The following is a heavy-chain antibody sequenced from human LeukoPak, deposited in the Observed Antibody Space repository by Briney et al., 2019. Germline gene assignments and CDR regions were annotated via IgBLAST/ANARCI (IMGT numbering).Heavy chain of an antibody. Sequence: GGSLRLSCAASGFTFSGSAVHWVRQASGKGLEWVGRIRSRANSYVTAYAAAVTGRSIISRDDSSNTAYLQMNSLTTEDTAVYYCTRHSDTYCSRANCYVDNFYGLDVWGHGTRVTVSS. D-gene: IGHD2-2*01. V-gene: IGHV3-73*01. CDR2: IRSRANSYVT. J-gene: IGHJ6*02. CDR3: TRHSDTYCSRANCYVDNFYGLDV. CDR1: GFTFSGSA.